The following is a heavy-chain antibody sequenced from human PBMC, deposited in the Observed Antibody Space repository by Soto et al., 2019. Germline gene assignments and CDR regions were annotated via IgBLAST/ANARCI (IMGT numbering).Heavy chain of an antibody. V-gene: IGHV1-69*18. CDR1: GGTFSDHA. CDR2: IFPMFGTA. CDR3: ARFQGLHFEY. Sequence: QVQLVQSGAEVKKPGSSVKVSCKASGGTFSDHAFSWVRQAPGQGLEWMGRIFPMFGTADYTQKFQGRLISTADDSTSTAYMELSSLRSEDTAVYYCARFQGLHFEYWGQGTLVRVAS. J-gene: IGHJ4*02.